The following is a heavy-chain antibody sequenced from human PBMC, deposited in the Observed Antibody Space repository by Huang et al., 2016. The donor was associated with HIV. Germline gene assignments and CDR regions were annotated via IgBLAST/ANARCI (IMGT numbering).Heavy chain of an antibody. V-gene: IGHV1-46*01. D-gene: IGHD3-22*01. CDR1: GYAFTSYY. Sequence: QVQLVQSGAEVKKPGASVKVSCKASGYAFTSYYMHWVRQAPGQGLELMRIINPSDGSTSYAQKVQGRVTTTRDTSTNTVFMELSSLRSEDTAVYYCARDRDFYDSSGYWGFNYFDYWGQGTLVTVSS. CDR3: ARDRDFYDSSGYWGFNYFDY. J-gene: IGHJ4*02. CDR2: INPSDGST.